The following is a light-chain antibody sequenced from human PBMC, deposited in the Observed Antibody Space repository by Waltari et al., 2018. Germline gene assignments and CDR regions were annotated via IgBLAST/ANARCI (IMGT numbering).Light chain of an antibody. J-gene: IGLJ2*01. CDR1: SSDVGAYNF. CDR2: DLS. CDR3: SSYTTISTTL. V-gene: IGLV2-14*01. Sequence: QSALAQPASVSGSPGQSITISCTGTSSDVGAYNFVSWSQPHPGKAPKLIIYDLSRCPSGVSNRFSGSKSGNTASLTISGLQAEDEADYYCSSYTTISTTLFGGGTKVTVL.